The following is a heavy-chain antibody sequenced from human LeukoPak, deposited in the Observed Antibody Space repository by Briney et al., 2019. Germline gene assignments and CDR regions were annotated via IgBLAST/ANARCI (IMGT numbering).Heavy chain of an antibody. CDR2: INPNSGGT. J-gene: IGHJ4*02. CDR1: GYTFTGYY. V-gene: IGHV1-2*02. D-gene: IGHD2-8*01. CDR3: ARSPIMVYANVFDY. Sequence: ASVKVSCKASGYTFTGYYTHWVRQAPGQGLEWMGWINPNSGGTNYAQKFQGRVTMTRDTSISTAYMELSRLRSDDTAVYYCARSPIMVYANVFDYWGQGTLVTVSS.